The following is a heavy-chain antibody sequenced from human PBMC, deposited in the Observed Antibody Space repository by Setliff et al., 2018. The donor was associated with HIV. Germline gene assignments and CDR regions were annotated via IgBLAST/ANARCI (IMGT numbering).Heavy chain of an antibody. Sequence: SSETLSLTCTVSGGSISSGEYYWSWIRQPPGKGLEWLGYISSSGGTDYNPSLNSRIIISIDTSKNQFSLRLSSVTAADTAVYFCARVLPYDSTGFLLYYFDNWGQGTLVTVSS. CDR1: GGSISSGEYY. V-gene: IGHV4-30-4*08. D-gene: IGHD3-22*01. CDR2: ISSSGGT. J-gene: IGHJ4*02. CDR3: ARVLPYDSTGFLLYYFDN.